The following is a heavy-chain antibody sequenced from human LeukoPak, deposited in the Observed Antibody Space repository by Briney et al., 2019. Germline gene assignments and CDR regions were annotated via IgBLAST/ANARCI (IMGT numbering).Heavy chain of an antibody. Sequence: ASVKVSCKASGYTFTSYGISWVRQAPGQGLEWMGWISAYNGNTNYAQKLQGRVTMTTDTSTSTAYMELSSLRSEDTAVYYCARVRRGGWDYNYMDVWGKGTTVTVSS. V-gene: IGHV1-18*01. CDR1: GYTFTSYG. CDR2: ISAYNGNT. D-gene: IGHD3-16*01. J-gene: IGHJ6*03. CDR3: ARVRRGGWDYNYMDV.